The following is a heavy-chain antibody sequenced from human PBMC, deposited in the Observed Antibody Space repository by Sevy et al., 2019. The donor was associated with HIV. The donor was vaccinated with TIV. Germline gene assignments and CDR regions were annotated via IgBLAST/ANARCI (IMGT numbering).Heavy chain of an antibody. V-gene: IGHV4-38-2*01. Sequence: SENLSLTCGVSGYSIISGYYWGWIRQPPGKGLEWIGSIYHSGSTYYYPSLKSRVTISVDTSKNQFSLKLSSVTAADTAVYYCARQVVAFGNPAFEDYWGQGTLVTVSS. CDR2: IYHSGST. J-gene: IGHJ4*02. CDR1: GYSIISGYY. CDR3: ARQVVAFGNPAFEDY. D-gene: IGHD3-16*01.